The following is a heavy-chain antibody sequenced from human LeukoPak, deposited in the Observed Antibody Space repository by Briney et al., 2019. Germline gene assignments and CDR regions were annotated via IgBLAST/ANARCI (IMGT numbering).Heavy chain of an antibody. J-gene: IGHJ3*02. CDR2: ISSSSSTI. V-gene: IGHV3-48*01. CDR3: ARDNGYSSSWYGDDAFDI. CDR1: GFTFSSYS. D-gene: IGHD6-13*01. Sequence: GGSLRLSCAASGFTFSSYSMNWVRQAPGKGLEWVSYISSSSSTIYYADSVKGRFTISRDNAKNSLYLQMNSLRAEDTAVYYCARDNGYSSSWYGDDAFDIWGQGTMLTVSS.